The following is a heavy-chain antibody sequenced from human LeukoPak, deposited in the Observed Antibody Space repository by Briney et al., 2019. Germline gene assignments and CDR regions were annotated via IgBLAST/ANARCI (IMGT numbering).Heavy chain of an antibody. Sequence: HPGGSLRLSCAASGFTFSSYGMHWVRQAPGKGLEWVAVISYDGSNKYYADSVKGRFTISRDNSKNTLYLQMNSLRAEDTAVYYCARYDEVTDFDYWGQGTLVTVSS. D-gene: IGHD4-23*01. CDR3: ARYDEVTDFDY. CDR1: GFTFSSYG. V-gene: IGHV3-30*03. J-gene: IGHJ4*02. CDR2: ISYDGSNK.